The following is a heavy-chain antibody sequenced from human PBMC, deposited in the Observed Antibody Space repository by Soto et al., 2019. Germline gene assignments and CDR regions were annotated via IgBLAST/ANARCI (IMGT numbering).Heavy chain of an antibody. J-gene: IGHJ4*02. V-gene: IGHV3-30*18. CDR2: ASYDGSYK. D-gene: IGHD5-12*01. Sequence: QVQLVESGGGVVQPGRSLRLSCAASGFTFSSFGMHWVRQAPGKGLEWVAVASYDGSYKYYADSVKGRFTISRDNSKNTLYLQMNSLRAEDTAVYYCANDRSVVATTPDFDYWGQGTLVTVSS. CDR3: ANDRSVVATTPDFDY. CDR1: GFTFSSFG.